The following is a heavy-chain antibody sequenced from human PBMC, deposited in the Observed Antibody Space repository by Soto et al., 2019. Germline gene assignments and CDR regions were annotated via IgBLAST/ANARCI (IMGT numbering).Heavy chain of an antibody. J-gene: IGHJ5*02. Sequence: ASVKVSCKDSGYTFTSYDIKWVRQATGKGLKWMGWISPNNGNTGYAQKIQGRVTMTTDTSISTAYMELRSLRSDDTAVYYCARWDVGGGSPKFDPWGQGTLVTVSS. CDR1: GYTFTSYD. D-gene: IGHD2-15*01. CDR2: ISPNNGNT. CDR3: ARWDVGGGSPKFDP. V-gene: IGHV1-8*01.